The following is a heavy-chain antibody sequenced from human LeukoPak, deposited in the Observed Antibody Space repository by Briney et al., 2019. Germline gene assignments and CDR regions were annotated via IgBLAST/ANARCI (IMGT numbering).Heavy chain of an antibody. CDR1: GFTFSDYY. D-gene: IGHD5-18*01. Sequence: GGSLRLSCEASGFTFSDYYFSWIRQAPGKGLEWVSYISNRGTTIYYADSVKGRFTISRDNAKNSLYLEMTSLRAEDTAVYYCARAVGWTYGYNYWGQGSLVTVSS. J-gene: IGHJ4*02. CDR3: ARAVGWTYGYNY. V-gene: IGHV3-11*01. CDR2: ISNRGTTI.